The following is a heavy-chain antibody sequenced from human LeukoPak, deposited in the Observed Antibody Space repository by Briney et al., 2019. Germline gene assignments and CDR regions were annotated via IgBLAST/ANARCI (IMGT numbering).Heavy chain of an antibody. D-gene: IGHD3-3*01. Sequence: GGSLRLSCAASGFTFTTYWMGWVRQAPGKGLEWVANIKQDGSEKYYGDSVKGRFTISRDNAKNSLSLQMNSLRAEDTAVYYCARVREWKYFDYWGQGTLVTVSS. J-gene: IGHJ4*02. CDR2: IKQDGSEK. CDR3: ARVREWKYFDY. V-gene: IGHV3-7*01. CDR1: GFTFTTYW.